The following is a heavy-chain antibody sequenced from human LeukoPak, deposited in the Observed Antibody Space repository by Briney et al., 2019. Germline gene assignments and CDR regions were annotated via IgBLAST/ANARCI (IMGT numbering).Heavy chain of an antibody. D-gene: IGHD4-23*01. CDR2: INHSGST. CDR1: GGSFSGYY. Sequence: PSETLSLTCAVYGGSFSGYYWSWIRQPPGKGLEWIGEINHSGSTYYNPSLKSRVTISVDTSKNQFSLKLSSVTAADTAVYYCARGLRLHPAAVVAFDIWGQGTMVTVSS. J-gene: IGHJ3*02. CDR3: ARGLRLHPAAVVAFDI. V-gene: IGHV4-34*01.